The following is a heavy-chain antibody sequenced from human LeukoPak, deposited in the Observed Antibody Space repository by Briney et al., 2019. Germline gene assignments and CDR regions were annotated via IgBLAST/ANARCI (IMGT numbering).Heavy chain of an antibody. J-gene: IGHJ4*02. V-gene: IGHV3-23*01. D-gene: IGHD6-13*01. CDR3: AKVAAAGTGARGYFDY. CDR1: GFTFSSYA. Sequence: AGGSLRLSCAASGFTFSSYAMSWVRQAPGKGLEWVSAISGSGGSTYYADSVKGRFTISRDNSKNTLYLQMNSLRAEDTAVYYCAKVAAAGTGARGYFDYWGQGTLVTVSS. CDR2: ISGSGGST.